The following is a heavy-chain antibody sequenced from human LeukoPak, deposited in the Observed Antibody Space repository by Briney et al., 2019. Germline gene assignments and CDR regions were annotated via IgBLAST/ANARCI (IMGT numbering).Heavy chain of an antibody. D-gene: IGHD1-14*01. CDR1: GFTFSSYA. CDR3: AKDRLTIDAFDI. CDR2: ITSNGGTT. Sequence: PGGSLRLSCGASGFTFSSYAMSWVRQAPGKGLEWVSAITSNGGTTYYAGSVKGRFTISRDNSKNTLYLQMNSLRAEDTAVFYCAKDRLTIDAFDIWGQGTMVTVSS. V-gene: IGHV3-23*01. J-gene: IGHJ3*02.